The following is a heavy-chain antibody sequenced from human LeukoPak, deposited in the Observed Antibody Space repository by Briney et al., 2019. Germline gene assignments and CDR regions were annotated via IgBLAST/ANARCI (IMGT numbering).Heavy chain of an antibody. D-gene: IGHD3-22*01. CDR3: ARDYYVSSGYYNY. Sequence: ASVKVSCKASGYTFTGYYMHWVRQAPGQGLEWMGRINPNSGGTDYAQKFQGRVTMTRDTSISTAYMELSRLRSDDTAVYYCARDYYVSSGYYNYWGQGTPVTVSS. J-gene: IGHJ4*02. V-gene: IGHV1-2*06. CDR1: GYTFTGYY. CDR2: INPNSGGT.